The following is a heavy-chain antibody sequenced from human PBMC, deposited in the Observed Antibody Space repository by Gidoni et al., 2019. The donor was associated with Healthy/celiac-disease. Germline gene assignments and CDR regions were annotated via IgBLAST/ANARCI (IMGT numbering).Heavy chain of an antibody. CDR2: IKSKTDGGTT. CDR1: GVTFSNAW. V-gene: IGHV3-15*01. J-gene: IGHJ4*02. Sequence: EVQLVESGGGLVKPGGSRRLSGVASGVTFSNAWMSWVRQAPGKGLEWVGRIKSKTDGGTTDYAAPVKGRFTISRDDSKNTLYLQMNSLKTEDTAVYYCTTTVGATDFDYWGQGTLVTVSS. D-gene: IGHD1-26*01. CDR3: TTTVGATDFDY.